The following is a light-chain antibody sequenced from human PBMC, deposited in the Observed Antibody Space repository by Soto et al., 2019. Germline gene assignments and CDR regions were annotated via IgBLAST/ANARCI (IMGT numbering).Light chain of an antibody. CDR1: QSVSTRS. CDR3: QQYNKWPLT. Sequence: ILLTQSPGTLSLYPGERVTLSCRASQSVSTRSLAWYQQKPGQAPRLLISGASSRDADIPARFSGSGSGSDFTLPISRLQSEDFKVYYCQQYNKWPLTFGPGTKVDIK. CDR2: GAS. V-gene: IGKV3-20*01. J-gene: IGKJ3*01.